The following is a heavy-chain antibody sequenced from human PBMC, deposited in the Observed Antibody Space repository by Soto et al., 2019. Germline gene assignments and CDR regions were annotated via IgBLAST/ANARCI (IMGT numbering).Heavy chain of an antibody. Sequence: QINLIESGPPLVKPTQTLTLTCTFSGFSLSTSGAAVGWVRQPPGRALEWLALIYWDGDKRYNASLGNRLTITKDTSMNQVGLTLTNVEPVDTATYYCAHRSTMTIFGLIIDNGIWFDPWGQGTRVIVSS. V-gene: IGHV2-5*02. CDR3: AHRSTMTIFGLIIDNGIWFDP. CDR2: IYWDGDK. J-gene: IGHJ5*02. D-gene: IGHD3-3*01. CDR1: GFSLSTSGAA.